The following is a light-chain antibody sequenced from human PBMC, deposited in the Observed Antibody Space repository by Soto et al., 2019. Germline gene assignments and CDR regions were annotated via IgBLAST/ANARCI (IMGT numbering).Light chain of an antibody. CDR2: AAS. V-gene: IGKV1-9*01. J-gene: IGKJ4*01. Sequence: IQLTQSPSSLSASVGDRVTITCRASQGISSFLAWYQQKPGKAPNLLIYAASTLQTGVPSRFSGGGSGTDFTLTLNGLQPEDFATYYCQQVDAYPSTFGGGTKVE. CDR1: QGISSF. CDR3: QQVDAYPST.